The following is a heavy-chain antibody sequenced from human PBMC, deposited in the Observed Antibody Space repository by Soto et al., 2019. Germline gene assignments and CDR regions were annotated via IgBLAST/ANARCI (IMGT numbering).Heavy chain of an antibody. D-gene: IGHD2-21*01. CDR3: ARRRYCGYDCYHKHYYGMDV. J-gene: IGHJ6*02. V-gene: IGHV1-69*08. CDR2: IITVLGTT. Sequence: QVQLVQSGAELKKTGSSVTVSCRASGDTFSSYAVNWVRQAPGRGLEWMGRIITVLGTTDYAQNFKGRVTITAEKSKKIVYMELSSLRSDDTAVYYCARRRYCGYDCYHKHYYGMDVWGQGTTVTVAS. CDR1: GDTFSSYA.